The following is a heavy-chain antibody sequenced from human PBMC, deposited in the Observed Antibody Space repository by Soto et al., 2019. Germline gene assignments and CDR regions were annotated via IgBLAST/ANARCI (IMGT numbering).Heavy chain of an antibody. CDR1: GGFISNGDYY. CDR3: ARDLYYYGSGSYSAFDI. D-gene: IGHD3-10*01. V-gene: IGHV4-30-4*01. J-gene: IGHJ3*02. CDR2: IYYTGNS. Sequence: SETLSLTCSVSGGFISNGDYYWSWIRQPPGKGLEWIGYIYYTGNSYYNPSLKTRVSMSVDTSKNQFSLKLSSVTAADTAVYFCARDLYYYGSGSYSAFDIWGQGTTVTVSS.